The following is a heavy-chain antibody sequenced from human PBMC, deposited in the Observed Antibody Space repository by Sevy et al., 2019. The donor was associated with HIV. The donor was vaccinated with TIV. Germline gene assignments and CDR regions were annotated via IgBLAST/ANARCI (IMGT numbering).Heavy chain of an antibody. D-gene: IGHD3-10*01. J-gene: IGHJ4*02. CDR1: GFTFSSHG. CDR3: AKEGMASGPRFRWFAGLLYHFDF. CDR2: ISYDGSQK. Sequence: GGSLRLSCAASGFTFSSHGMHWVRQAPDKGLEWVAIISYDGSQKDYADSIKDRLTMSKDNSKNTLYLQMSSLRPEDTAIYYGAKEGMASGPRFRWFAGLLYHFDFWGQGTLVTVSS. V-gene: IGHV3-30*18.